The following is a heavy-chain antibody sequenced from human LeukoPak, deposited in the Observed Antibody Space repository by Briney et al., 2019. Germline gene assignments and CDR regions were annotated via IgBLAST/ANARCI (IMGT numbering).Heavy chain of an antibody. Sequence: GGSLRLFCAASGFTFSSYWMSWVRQAPGKGLEWVANIKQDGSEKYCVDSGKGRFTISRDNAKNSLYLQMNSLRAEDTAVYYCARDRPNYYGSDGHYYRRDGDYWGRGTLVSVSS. V-gene: IGHV3-7*03. CDR2: IKQDGSEK. CDR3: ARDRPNYYGSDGHYYRRDGDY. J-gene: IGHJ4*02. D-gene: IGHD3-22*01. CDR1: GFTFSSYW.